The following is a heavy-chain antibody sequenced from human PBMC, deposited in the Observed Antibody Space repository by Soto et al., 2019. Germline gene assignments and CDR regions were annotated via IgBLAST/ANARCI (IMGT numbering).Heavy chain of an antibody. CDR2: ISGSGGST. J-gene: IGHJ6*02. CDR1: GFTFSSYA. D-gene: IGHD6-6*01. Sequence: GGSLRLSCAASGFTFSSYAMSWVRQAPGKGLEWVSAISGSGGSTYYADSVKGRFTISRDNAKNTLYLQMNSLRAEDTAVYYCAKDLYSSSPPDGMDVWGQGTTVTVSS. V-gene: IGHV3-23*01. CDR3: AKDLYSSSPPDGMDV.